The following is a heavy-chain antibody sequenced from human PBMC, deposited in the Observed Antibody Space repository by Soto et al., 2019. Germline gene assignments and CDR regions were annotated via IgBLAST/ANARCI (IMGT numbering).Heavy chain of an antibody. CDR1: GFTFSRYA. D-gene: IGHD6-25*01. Sequence: DVQLLESGGGLVQPGGSLRLSCTGSGFTFSRYAMSWIRQTPGTGLAFVAGITNGGLNSDSADSVKGRFTISRDNSRVRLYLQMTSLRVEDTAVYFCAKGSASGSPYYFDFWGRGTLVAVSA. J-gene: IGHJ4*02. CDR3: AKGSASGSPYYFDF. V-gene: IGHV3-23*01. CDR2: ITNGGLNS.